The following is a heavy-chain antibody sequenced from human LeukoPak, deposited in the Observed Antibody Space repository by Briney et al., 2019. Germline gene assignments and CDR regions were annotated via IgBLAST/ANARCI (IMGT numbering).Heavy chain of an antibody. CDR3: AKDGRSDEDGSPPVY. J-gene: IGHJ4*02. CDR1: GFAFSSYA. D-gene: IGHD5-24*01. V-gene: IGHV3-23*01. CDR2: ISGSGGST. Sequence: GGSLRLSCAASGFAFSSYAMSWVRQAPGKGLEWVSAISGSGGSTYYADSVKGRFTISRDNSKNTLYLQMNSLRAEDTAVYYCAKDGRSDEDGSPPVYWGQGTLVTVSS.